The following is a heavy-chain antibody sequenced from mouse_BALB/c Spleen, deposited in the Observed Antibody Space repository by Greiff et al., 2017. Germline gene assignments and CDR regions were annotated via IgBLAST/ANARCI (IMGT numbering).Heavy chain of an antibody. J-gene: IGHJ3*01. D-gene: IGHD3-3*01. CDR3: ARGRGDGAWFAY. CDR2: ISSGGST. Sequence: DVKLQESGGGLVKPGGSLKLSCAASGFTFSSYAMSWVRQTPEKRLEWVASISSGGSTYYPDSVKGRFTISRDNARNILYLQMSSLRSEDTAMYYCARGRGDGAWFAYWGQGTLVTVSA. CDR1: GFTFSSYA. V-gene: IGHV5-6-5*01.